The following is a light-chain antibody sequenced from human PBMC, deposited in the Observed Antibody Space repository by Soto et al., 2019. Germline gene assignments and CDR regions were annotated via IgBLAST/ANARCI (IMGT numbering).Light chain of an antibody. J-gene: IGKJ4*01. CDR3: QQSYSNLVT. CDR2: LAS. CDR1: QSISTY. Sequence: IQMTQSPSSLSASVGDRVTITCRASQSISTYLNWYRQKPGKAPELLIFLASTLQSGVPSRFIGNGSGTVFSLSISSLQPEDFATYYCQQSYSNLVTFGGGTKVQI. V-gene: IGKV1-39*01.